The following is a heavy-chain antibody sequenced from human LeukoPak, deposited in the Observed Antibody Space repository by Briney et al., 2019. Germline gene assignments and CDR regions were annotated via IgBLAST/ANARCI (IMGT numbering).Heavy chain of an antibody. V-gene: IGHV1-69*13. CDR3: ARGLVGDYDPIPSYYYYYMDV. D-gene: IGHD4-17*01. Sequence: APVKLSCTASGGTFSRYAISWVRQAPGHGLECRGGIIPIFGIANSAQKFQGRVTIAADESTSTAYMELSSLRSEDTAVYYCARGLVGDYDPIPSYYYYYMDVWGKGTTVTVSS. J-gene: IGHJ6*03. CDR2: IIPIFGIA. CDR1: GGTFSRYA.